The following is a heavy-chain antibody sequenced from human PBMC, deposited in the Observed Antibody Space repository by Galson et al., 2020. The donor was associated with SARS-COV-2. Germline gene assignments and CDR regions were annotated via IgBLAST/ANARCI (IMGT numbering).Heavy chain of an antibody. J-gene: IGHJ6*03. CDR1: GGSFSDYS. CDR2: ISHSGST. D-gene: IGHD2-8*01. Sequence: SQTLSLTCAVYGGSFSDYSWTWVRQPPGKGLEWIGEISHSGSTNYSPSLKSRVFMSVDTSKNHYCARGGSRPIMVFDYYYFYMDVWGKGTTVTVSS. V-gene: IGHV4-34*01. CDR3: YMDV.